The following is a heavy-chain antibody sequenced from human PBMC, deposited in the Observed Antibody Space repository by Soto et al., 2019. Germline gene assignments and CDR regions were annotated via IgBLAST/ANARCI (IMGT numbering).Heavy chain of an antibody. J-gene: IGHJ4*02. CDR2: ISPYKGDT. CDR1: NYDFRDYG. D-gene: IGHD2-21*01. V-gene: IGHV1-18*01. CDR3: PRDLPPYDTTYSVVVARFDY. Sequence: QVQLVQSGPEMKEPGASVKVSCKDSNYDFRDYGFSWVRQAPGQGLEWMGWISPYKGDTNYAQKFQGRVTLTTDSSTNTACMALRSLRSDDTALYYCPRDLPPYDTTYSVVVARFDYRGQGTLVTVSS.